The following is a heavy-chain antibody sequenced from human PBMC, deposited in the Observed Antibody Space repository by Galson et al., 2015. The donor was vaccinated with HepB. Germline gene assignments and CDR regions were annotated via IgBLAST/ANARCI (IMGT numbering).Heavy chain of an antibody. CDR2: INEDGSEK. CDR3: ASVLRPSSSSDY. Sequence: SLRLSCAASGFTFSSYSMSWVRQAAGKGLEWVSNINEDGSEKYYADSVKGRFTISRDNAKNSLYLQMNSLRVEDTAVYYCASVLRPSSSSDYWGQGTQVTVSS. CDR1: GFTFSSYS. D-gene: IGHD6-13*01. J-gene: IGHJ4*02. V-gene: IGHV3-7*01.